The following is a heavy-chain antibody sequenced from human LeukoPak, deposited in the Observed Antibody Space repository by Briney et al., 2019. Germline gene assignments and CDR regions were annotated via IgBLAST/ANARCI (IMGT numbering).Heavy chain of an antibody. CDR1: GFTFSSYA. Sequence: QPGGSLRLSCAASGFTFSSYAMSWVRQAPGKGLEWVSAISGSGGSTYYADSVKGRFTISRDNSKNTLYLQMSSLRAEDTAVYYCARDQRSSSWHTLYYYYYYMDVWGKGTTVTVSS. V-gene: IGHV3-23*01. CDR2: ISGSGGST. D-gene: IGHD6-13*01. CDR3: ARDQRSSSWHTLYYYYYYMDV. J-gene: IGHJ6*03.